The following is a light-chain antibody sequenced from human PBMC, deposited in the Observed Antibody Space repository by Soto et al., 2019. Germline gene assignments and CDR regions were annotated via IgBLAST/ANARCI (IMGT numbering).Light chain of an antibody. CDR2: DVT. V-gene: IGLV2-11*01. CDR3: CSYAGSYTV. Sequence: QSALTQPRSVSGSPGQSVTISCTGTSSDVGGYNYVSWFQQHPGKAPKLMIYDVTTRPSGVPDRFSGSKSGNTASLTISGLQAEDEADYYCCSYAGSYTVFGTGTQLTVL. CDR1: SSDVGGYNY. J-gene: IGLJ1*01.